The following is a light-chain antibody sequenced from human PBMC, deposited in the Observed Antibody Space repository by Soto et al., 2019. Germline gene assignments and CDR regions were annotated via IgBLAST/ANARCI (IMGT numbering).Light chain of an antibody. CDR3: QYRYSFPLT. V-gene: IGKV1-9*01. J-gene: IGKJ4*01. CDR1: QVISKY. CDR2: LAS. Sequence: IQLTQSPSSLSASVGDRVTITCRASQVISKYLAWYQQKPGTAPKLLIYLASTLQGGVPSRFSGSGSGTDFSLTISSLQPEDVATYYCQYRYSFPLTFGGGTKVEIK.